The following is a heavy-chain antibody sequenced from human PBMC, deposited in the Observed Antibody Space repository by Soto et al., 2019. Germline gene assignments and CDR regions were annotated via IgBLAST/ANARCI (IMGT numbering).Heavy chain of an antibody. Sequence: GGSPRHSCAASEFAFSNYAMHWVRQLPGKGLQWLAVISYDGNNKYYADSVEGRFTISRDNSKNTVYLQMNSLRLEDTAVYYCARGPSYSDSYFDHWGQGTLVTVSS. J-gene: IGHJ4*02. D-gene: IGHD4-17*01. CDR2: ISYDGNNK. CDR1: EFAFSNYA. V-gene: IGHV3-30*03. CDR3: ARGPSYSDSYFDH.